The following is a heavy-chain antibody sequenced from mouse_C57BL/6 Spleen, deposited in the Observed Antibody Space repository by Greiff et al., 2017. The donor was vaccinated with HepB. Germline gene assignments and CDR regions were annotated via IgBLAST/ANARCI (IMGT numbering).Heavy chain of an antibody. V-gene: IGHV1-63*01. Sequence: QVQLKQSGAELVRPGTSVKMSCKASGYTFTNYWIGWAKQRPGHGLEWIGDIYPGGGYTNYTEKFKGKATLTADKASSTAYMQFSSLTSEDSAIYYCARNEKGYYFDYWGQGTTLTVSS. CDR3: ARNEKGYYFDY. CDR1: GYTFTNYW. CDR2: IYPGGGYT. J-gene: IGHJ2*01.